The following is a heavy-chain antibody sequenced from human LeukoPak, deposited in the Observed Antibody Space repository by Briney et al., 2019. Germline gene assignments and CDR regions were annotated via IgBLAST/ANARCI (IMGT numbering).Heavy chain of an antibody. CDR2: INPNSGGT. CDR1: GYTFTGYY. V-gene: IGHV1-2*02. D-gene: IGHD6-13*01. CDR3: ASRKVIAAAGTLAFDP. J-gene: IGHJ5*02. Sequence: GASVKVSCKASGYTFTGYYMHWVRQAPGQGLERMGWINPNSGGTNYAQKFQGRVTMTRDTSISTAYMELSRLRSDDTAVYYCASRKVIAAAGTLAFDPWGQGTLVTVSS.